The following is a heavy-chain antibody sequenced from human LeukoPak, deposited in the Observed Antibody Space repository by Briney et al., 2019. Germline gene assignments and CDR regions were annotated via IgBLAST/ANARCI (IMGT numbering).Heavy chain of an antibody. V-gene: IGHV1-69*04. Sequence: ASVKVSCKASGGTFSSYAISWVRQAPGQGLEWMGRIIPILGIANYAQKFQGRVTITADKSTSTAYMELSSLRSEDTAVYYCATEDGLYYDILTGPDYWGQGTLVTVSS. J-gene: IGHJ4*02. CDR2: IIPILGIA. D-gene: IGHD3-9*01. CDR1: GGTFSSYA. CDR3: ATEDGLYYDILTGPDY.